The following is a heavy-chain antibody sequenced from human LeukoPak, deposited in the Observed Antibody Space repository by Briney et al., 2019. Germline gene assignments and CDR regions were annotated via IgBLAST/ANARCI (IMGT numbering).Heavy chain of an antibody. V-gene: IGHV3-7*01. D-gene: IGHD6-19*01. CDR2: INQDGSEK. CDR3: ARDPPVAVAGGMDV. J-gene: IGHJ6*02. Sequence: GGSLRLSCAASGITFSRFWMSWVRQAPGKGLQWVANINQDGSEKHYVDSVKGRFTISRDNAKNSLYLQMNSLRAEDTAVYYCARDPPVAVAGGMDVWGQGTTVTVSS. CDR1: GITFSRFW.